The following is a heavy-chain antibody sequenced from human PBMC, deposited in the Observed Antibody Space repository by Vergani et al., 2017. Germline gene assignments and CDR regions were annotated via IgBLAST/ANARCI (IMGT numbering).Heavy chain of an antibody. CDR3: AKITSSQSWYFDY. J-gene: IGHJ4*02. V-gene: IGHV3-30-3*02. Sequence: QVQLVESGGGVVQPGRSLRLSCAASGFTFSSYAMHWVRQAPGKGLEWVAVISYDGSNKYYADSVKGRFTISRDNSKNTLYLQMNSLRAEDTAVYYCAKITSSQSWYFDYWGQGTLVTVSS. CDR1: GFTFSSYA. CDR2: ISYDGSNK. D-gene: IGHD2-2*01.